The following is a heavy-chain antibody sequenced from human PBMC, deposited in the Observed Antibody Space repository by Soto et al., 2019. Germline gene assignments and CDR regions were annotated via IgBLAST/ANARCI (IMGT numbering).Heavy chain of an antibody. CDR3: SIDQPSTAEIDP. CDR2: IYSSGST. J-gene: IGHJ5*02. V-gene: IGHV4-4*07. CDR1: GGAINSYY. Sequence: SETLYLTCTVSGGAINSYYWTWIRQPDGKGLEGIGRIYSSGSTKYNPSLPSRVTMSLDTSKNQFSLRLTSVPAADTAVYYFSIDQPSTAEIDP. D-gene: IGHD2-2*01.